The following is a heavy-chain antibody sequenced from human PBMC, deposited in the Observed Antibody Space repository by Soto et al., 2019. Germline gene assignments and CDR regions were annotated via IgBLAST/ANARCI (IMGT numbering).Heavy chain of an antibody. D-gene: IGHD6-19*01. CDR2: IFYSGST. CDR1: GGSISGHY. J-gene: IGHJ4*02. V-gene: IGHV4-59*11. CDR3: ARVGSSGWSPDY. Sequence: SETLSLTCTVSGGSISGHYWIWIRQSPGKRLEWIGYIFYSGSTNYNPSLKSRVTLSVDTSKNQFSLRLSSVTAADTAVYYCARVGSSGWSPDYWGQGTRVIVSS.